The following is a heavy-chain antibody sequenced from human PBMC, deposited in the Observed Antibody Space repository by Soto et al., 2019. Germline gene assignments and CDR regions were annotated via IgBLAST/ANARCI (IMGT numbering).Heavy chain of an antibody. CDR1: GFTFDDYT. CDR2: ISWDGGST. CDR3: AKALSPGGYYLYYYGMDV. J-gene: IGHJ6*02. Sequence: GGSLRLSCAASGFTFDDYTMHWVRQAPGKGLEWVSLISWDGGSTYYADSVKGRFTISRDNSKNSLYLQMNSLRTEDTALYYCAKALSPGGYYLYYYGMDVWGQGTTVTVSS. V-gene: IGHV3-43*01. D-gene: IGHD3-3*01.